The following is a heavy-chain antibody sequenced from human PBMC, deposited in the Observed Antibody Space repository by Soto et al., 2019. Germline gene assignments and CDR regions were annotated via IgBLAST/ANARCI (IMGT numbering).Heavy chain of an antibody. Sequence: GGPLRLSCACSGFTFKIYSMICVRHAPGKGLEWVSGITGSGGTTSYADSVKGRFTISRDNSKNTLYLQMNSLRAEDTAVYYCAKDGYSSSSWAFDCWGQGIQVTVSS. J-gene: IGHJ4*02. CDR1: GFTFKIYS. CDR2: ITGSGGTT. CDR3: AKDGYSSSSWAFDC. D-gene: IGHD6-13*01. V-gene: IGHV3-23*01.